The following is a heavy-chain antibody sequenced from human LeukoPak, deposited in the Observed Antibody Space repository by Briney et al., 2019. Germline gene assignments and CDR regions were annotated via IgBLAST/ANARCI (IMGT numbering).Heavy chain of an antibody. J-gene: IGHJ4*02. CDR1: GYTFTGYY. CDR3: ARDHSVQIGFWSGRAGY. Sequence: ASVKVSCKASGYTFTGYYMHWVRQAPGQGLEWMGWINPNSGGTNYAQKFQGRVTMTRDTSISTAYMELSRLRSDDTAVYYCARDHSVQIGFWSGRAGYWGQGTLVTVSS. D-gene: IGHD3-3*01. V-gene: IGHV1-2*02. CDR2: INPNSGGT.